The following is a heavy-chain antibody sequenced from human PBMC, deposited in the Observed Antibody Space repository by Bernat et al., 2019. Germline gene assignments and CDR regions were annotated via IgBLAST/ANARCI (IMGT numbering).Heavy chain of an antibody. Sequence: EVQLVESGGDLVKPGGSLRLSCVGSGFTFSDYPMNWVRQTPGKGLEWISHIRSTSSLIYYADSVKGRFTISRDNAKNSLYLQMNSLRAEDTAVYYCVRDHMWAFDYWGQGTLVTVSS. V-gene: IGHV3-21*05. CDR1: GFTFSDYP. D-gene: IGHD1-26*01. CDR3: VRDHMWAFDY. J-gene: IGHJ4*02. CDR2: IRSTSSLI.